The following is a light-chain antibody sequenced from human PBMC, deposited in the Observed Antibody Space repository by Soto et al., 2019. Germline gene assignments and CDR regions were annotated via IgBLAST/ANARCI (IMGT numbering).Light chain of an antibody. V-gene: IGKV1-39*01. CDR1: QSISSY. CDR3: QQSYGSPLS. CDR2: AAS. J-gene: IGKJ4*01. Sequence: DIQMTQSPSSLSASVGDRVTITCRASQSISSYLNWYQQRPGKAPNNLIYAASRLPSGVPSRLSGSGSGTDFTLNISNLQPENVATYYCQQSYGSPLSFGGGTKVEIK.